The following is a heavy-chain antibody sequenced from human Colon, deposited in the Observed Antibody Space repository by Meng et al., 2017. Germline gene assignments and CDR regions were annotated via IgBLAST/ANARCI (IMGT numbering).Heavy chain of an antibody. CDR1: GASITKKNYY. D-gene: IGHD1-26*01. V-gene: IGHV4-39*07. Sequence: QVQLQEAGPGLGHASETLSLICTVSGASITKKNYYWVWIRQPPGKGLEWIGNIYYTEATYYNPSLKGRVTISLDTSKNQFSLNLNAVTAADTAVYYCVSRIGGSSETDFWGQGTLVTVSS. CDR3: VSRIGGSSETDF. CDR2: IYYTEAT. J-gene: IGHJ1*01.